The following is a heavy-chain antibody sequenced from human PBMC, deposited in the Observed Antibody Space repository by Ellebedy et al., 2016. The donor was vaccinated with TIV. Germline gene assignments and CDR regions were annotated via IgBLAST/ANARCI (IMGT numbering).Heavy chain of an antibody. Sequence: KVSCKGSGYSFTSNWIGWVRQMPGKGLEWMGMIYAGNSDTRYSPSFQGQVTISADKSIRTAYLQWSRLKASDTAMYYCATSRLGDYDYYYWGQGTLVTVTS. CDR1: GYSFTSNW. CDR2: IYAGNSDT. CDR3: ATSRLGDYDYYY. D-gene: IGHD3-16*01. V-gene: IGHV5-51*01. J-gene: IGHJ4*02.